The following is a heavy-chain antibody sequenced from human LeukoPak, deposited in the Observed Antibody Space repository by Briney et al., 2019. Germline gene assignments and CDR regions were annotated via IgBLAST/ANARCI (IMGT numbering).Heavy chain of an antibody. V-gene: IGHV3-23*01. CDR3: AKDHTIVVVPAAIRGLNWFDP. D-gene: IGHD2-2*02. CDR1: GFTFSSYA. Sequence: GGSLRLSCVASGFTFSSYAMSWVRQAPGKGLEWVSAISGSGGSTYYADSVKGRFTISRDNSKNTLYLQMNSLRAEDTAVYYCAKDHTIVVVPAAIRGLNWFDPWGQGTLVTVSS. CDR2: ISGSGGST. J-gene: IGHJ5*02.